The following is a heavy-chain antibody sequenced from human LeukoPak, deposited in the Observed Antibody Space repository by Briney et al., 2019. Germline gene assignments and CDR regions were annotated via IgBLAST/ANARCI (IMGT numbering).Heavy chain of an antibody. CDR1: GGTFSSYA. CDR2: INTNTGNP. V-gene: IGHV7-4-1*02. CDR3: ARGGIGDPLRGDY. Sequence: ASVKVSCKASGGTFSSYAISWVRQAPGQGLEWMGWINTNTGNPTYAQGFTGRFVFSLDTSVSTAYLQISSLKAEDTAVYYCARGGIGDPLRGDYWGQGTLVTVSS. D-gene: IGHD3-16*01. J-gene: IGHJ4*02.